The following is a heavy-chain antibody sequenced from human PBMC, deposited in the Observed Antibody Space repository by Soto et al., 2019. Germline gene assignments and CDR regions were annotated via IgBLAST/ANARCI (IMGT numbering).Heavy chain of an antibody. CDR1: GYTFTSYD. J-gene: IGHJ4*02. V-gene: IGHV1-8*01. CDR3: ARAHTGGQLWSN. Sequence: QVQLVQSGAEVKKPGASVKVSCKASGYTFTSYDINWVRQATGQGLEWMGWMNPNSGNTGYAQKFQGRVTMTRNTSISTANQEPRSLRSEDTAVDYCARAHTGGQLWSNWGQGSPVTVSP. CDR2: MNPNSGNT. D-gene: IGHD5-18*01.